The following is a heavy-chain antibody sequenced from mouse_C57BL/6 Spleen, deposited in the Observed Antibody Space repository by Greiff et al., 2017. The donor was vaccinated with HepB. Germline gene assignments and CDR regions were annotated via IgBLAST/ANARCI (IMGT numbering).Heavy chain of an antibody. CDR1: GFTFTDYY. CDR3: ARYSYYYGSSSFDY. V-gene: IGHV7-3*01. J-gene: IGHJ2*01. Sequence: EVQLQQSGGGLVQPGGSLSLSCAASGFTFTDYYMSWVRQPPGKALEWLGFIRNKANGYTTEYSASVKGRFTISRDNSQSILYLQMNALRAEDSATYYCARYSYYYGSSSFDYWGQGTTLTVSS. D-gene: IGHD1-1*01. CDR2: IRNKANGYTT.